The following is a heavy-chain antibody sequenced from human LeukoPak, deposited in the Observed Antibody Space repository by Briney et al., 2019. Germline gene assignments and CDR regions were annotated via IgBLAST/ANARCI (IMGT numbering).Heavy chain of an antibody. Sequence: PGGSLRLSCVASGFTFGKYWMSWVCQAPGKGLEWVANIKLDGSEKNYVDSVKGRFTISGDNTKNSLYLQMNSLRAEDTAVYYCAKRQYYYDSSGYIDYWGQGTLVTVSS. J-gene: IGHJ4*02. CDR2: IKLDGSEK. CDR1: GFTFGKYW. CDR3: AKRQYYYDSSGYIDY. V-gene: IGHV3-7*03. D-gene: IGHD3-22*01.